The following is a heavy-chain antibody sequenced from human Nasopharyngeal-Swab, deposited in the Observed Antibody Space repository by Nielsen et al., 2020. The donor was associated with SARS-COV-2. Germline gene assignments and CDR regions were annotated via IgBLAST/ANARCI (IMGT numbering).Heavy chain of an antibody. CDR1: GFTFSDSA. J-gene: IGHJ4*02. CDR3: TRCGGGCYSGRDY. V-gene: IGHV3-73*01. Sequence: GESLKISCAASGFTFSDSAIHWVRQASGKGLEWVGRIRSKGNTYATAYAASVKGRFIIFRDDPTNTAYLQMNSLKTEDTAMYCCTRCGGGCYSGRDYWGQGTLVTVSS. CDR2: IRSKGNTYAT. D-gene: IGHD2-15*01.